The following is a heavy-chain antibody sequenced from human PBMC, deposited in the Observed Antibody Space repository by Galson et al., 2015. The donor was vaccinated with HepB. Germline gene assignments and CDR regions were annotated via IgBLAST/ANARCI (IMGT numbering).Heavy chain of an antibody. CDR2: INHSGST. CDR3: ARDVYCSGGSCFDY. V-gene: IGHV4-34*01. J-gene: IGHJ4*02. Sequence: ETLSLTCAVYGGSFSGYYWSWIRQPPGKGLEWIGEINHSGSTNYNPSLKSRVTISVDTSKNQFSLKLSSVTAADTAVYYCARDVYCSGGSCFDYWGQGTLVTVSS. D-gene: IGHD2-15*01. CDR1: GGSFSGYY.